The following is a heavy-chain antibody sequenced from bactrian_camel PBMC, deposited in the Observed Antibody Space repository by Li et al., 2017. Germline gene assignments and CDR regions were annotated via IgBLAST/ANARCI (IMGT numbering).Heavy chain of an antibody. Sequence: HVQLVESGGGSVQAGGSLRLSCAAPGYTYNRNCMAWFRQGPGKEREGVARIYTGGGAPYYADSVKGRFTISRDNAKNTAYLQMNSLQPEDTAVYYCGQSVDNYWGQGTQVTVS. V-gene: IGHV3S6*01. J-gene: IGHJ4*01. CDR3: GQSVDNY. CDR1: GYTYNRNC. CDR2: IYTGGGAP.